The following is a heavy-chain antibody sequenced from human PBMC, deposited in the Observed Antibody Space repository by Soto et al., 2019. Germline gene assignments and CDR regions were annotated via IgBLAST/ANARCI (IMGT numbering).Heavy chain of an antibody. CDR3: ARSPGCSSTSCYLSWFDP. J-gene: IGHJ5*02. Sequence: SETLSLTCAVYGGSFSGYYWSWIRQPPGKGLEWIGEINHSGSTNYNPSLKSRVTISVDTSKNQFSLKLSSVTAADTAVYYCARSPGCSSTSCYLSWFDPWGQVTLVTVSS. CDR2: INHSGST. CDR1: GGSFSGYY. V-gene: IGHV4-34*01. D-gene: IGHD2-2*01.